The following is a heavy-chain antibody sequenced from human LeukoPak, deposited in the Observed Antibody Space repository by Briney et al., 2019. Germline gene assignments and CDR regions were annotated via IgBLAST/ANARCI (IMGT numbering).Heavy chain of an antibody. J-gene: IGHJ4*02. Sequence: GGSLRLSCAASGFTFSSYAMPWVRQAPGKGLEWVAVISYDGSNKYYADSVKGRFTISRDNSKNTLYLQMNSLRAEDTAVYYCARDFSPYYYDSSGYLDYWGQGTLVTVSS. CDR2: ISYDGSNK. CDR1: GFTFSSYA. V-gene: IGHV3-30-3*01. CDR3: ARDFSPYYYDSSGYLDY. D-gene: IGHD3-22*01.